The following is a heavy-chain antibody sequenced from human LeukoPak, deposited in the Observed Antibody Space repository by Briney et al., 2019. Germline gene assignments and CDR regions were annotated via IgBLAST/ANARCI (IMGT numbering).Heavy chain of an antibody. J-gene: IGHJ6*03. CDR2: ISTRGST. D-gene: IGHD3-3*01. Sequence: SETLSLTCTVSGDSISSGNYYWNWIRQPAGKGLEWIGRISTRGSTHFNPSLKSRVTISVDTSKNQFSLKLSAVTAADTAVYYCARDFPSWSNYLEYYYYMDVWGKGTTVTVSS. V-gene: IGHV4-61*02. CDR1: GDSISSGNYY. CDR3: ARDFPSWSNYLEYYYYMDV.